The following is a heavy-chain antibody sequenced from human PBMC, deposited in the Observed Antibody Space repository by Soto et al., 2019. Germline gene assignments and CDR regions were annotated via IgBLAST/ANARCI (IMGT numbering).Heavy chain of an antibody. CDR3: GRGYGSSGYYFTHRSQNKRAEYFQH. CDR2: IYYSGST. V-gene: IGHV4-39*01. Sequence: SETLSLTCTVSGGSISRYYWGWIRQPPGKGLEWIGSIYYSGSTYYNPSLKSRVTISVDTSKNQFSLKLSSVTAADTAVYYCGRGYGSSGYYFTHRSQNKRAEYFQHWGQGTLVTVSS. J-gene: IGHJ1*01. CDR1: GGSISRYY. D-gene: IGHD3-22*01.